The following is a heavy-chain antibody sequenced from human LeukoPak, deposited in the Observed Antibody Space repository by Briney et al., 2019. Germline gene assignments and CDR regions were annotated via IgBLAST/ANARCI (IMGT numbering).Heavy chain of an antibody. V-gene: IGHV4-34*01. CDR1: GGSFSGYY. CDR2: INHSGST. J-gene: IGHJ3*02. CDR3: ARDYYDSSGDAFDI. Sequence: SETLSLTCAVYGGSFSGYYWSWIRQPPGKGLQWIGEINHSGSTNYNPSLKSRVTISVDTSKNQFSLKLSSVTAADTAVYYCARDYYDSSGDAFDIWGQGTMVTVSS. D-gene: IGHD3-22*01.